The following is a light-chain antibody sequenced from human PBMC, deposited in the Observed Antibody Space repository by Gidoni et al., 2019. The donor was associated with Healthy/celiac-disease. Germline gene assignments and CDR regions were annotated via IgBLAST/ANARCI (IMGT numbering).Light chain of an antibody. CDR1: SSNIGSTT. J-gene: IGLJ3*02. CDR2: SNN. Sequence: SLMPHPPSASRAPRQRSTTPCSGSSSNIGSTTVNWYQQLPGTAPKLLIYSNNQRPSGVPDRFSGSKSGTSASLAISGLQSEDEAEYYCAAWDYTLNGWVFGGGTKLTVL. CDR3: AAWDYTLNGWV. V-gene: IGLV1-44*01.